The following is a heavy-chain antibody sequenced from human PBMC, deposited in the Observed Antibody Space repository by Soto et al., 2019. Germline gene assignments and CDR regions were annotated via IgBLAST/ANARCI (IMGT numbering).Heavy chain of an antibody. CDR3: ARELGPAAPAEYSSSWYD. CDR1: GFTFSSYS. Sequence: GGSLRLSCAASGFTFSSYSMNWVRQAPGKGLEWVSYISSSSSTIYYADSVKGRFTISRDNAKNSLYLQMNSLRAEDTTVYYCARELGPAAPAEYSSSWYDGGQGTLVTVSS. V-gene: IGHV3-48*01. D-gene: IGHD6-13*01. CDR2: ISSSSSTI. J-gene: IGHJ4*02.